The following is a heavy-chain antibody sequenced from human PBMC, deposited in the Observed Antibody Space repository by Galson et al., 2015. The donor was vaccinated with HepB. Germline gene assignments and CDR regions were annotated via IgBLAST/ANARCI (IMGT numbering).Heavy chain of an antibody. Sequence: ISGDSVSSNSAAWNWIRQSPSRGLEWLGRTYYRSKWYNDYAVSVKSRITINPDTSKNQFSLQLNSVTPEDTAVYYCARIKVVPAAIVSRYAFDIWGQGTMVTVSS. CDR1: GDSVSSNSAA. J-gene: IGHJ3*02. V-gene: IGHV6-1*01. CDR3: ARIKVVPAAIVSRYAFDI. CDR2: TYYRSKWYN. D-gene: IGHD2-2*01.